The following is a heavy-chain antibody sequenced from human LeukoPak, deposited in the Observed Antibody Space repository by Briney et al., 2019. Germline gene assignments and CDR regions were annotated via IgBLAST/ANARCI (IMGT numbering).Heavy chain of an antibody. CDR1: GFTFSSYA. J-gene: IGHJ4*02. CDR2: IKQDGSEK. V-gene: IGHV3-7*01. Sequence: HPGGSLRLSCAASGFTFSSYAMSWVRQAPGKGLEWVANIKQDGSEKYYVDSVKGRFTISRDNAKNSLYLQMNSLRAEDTAVYYCAREGRFAVAGISYWGQGTLVTVSS. CDR3: AREGRFAVAGISY. D-gene: IGHD6-19*01.